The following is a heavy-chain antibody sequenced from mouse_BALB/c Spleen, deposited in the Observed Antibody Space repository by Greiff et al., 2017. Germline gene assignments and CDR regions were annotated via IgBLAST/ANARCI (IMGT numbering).Heavy chain of an antibody. CDR1: GYTFSSYW. V-gene: IGHV1-9*01. CDR3: ARRIYDGYFYYFDY. D-gene: IGHD2-3*01. Sequence: QVQLQQSGAELMKPGASVKISCKATGYTFSSYWIEWVKQRPGHGLEWIGEILPGSGSTNYNEKFKGKATFTADTSSNTAYMQLSSLTSEDSAVYYCARRIYDGYFYYFDYWGQGTTLTVSS. CDR2: ILPGSGST. J-gene: IGHJ2*01.